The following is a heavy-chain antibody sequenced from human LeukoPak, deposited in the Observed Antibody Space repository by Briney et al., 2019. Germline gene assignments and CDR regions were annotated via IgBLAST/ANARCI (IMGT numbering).Heavy chain of an antibody. CDR3: ATFSAVAGYYFDY. V-gene: IGHV1-69*01. Sequence: XQAPGQGLEWMGGIIPIFGTANYAQKFQGRVTITADESTSTAYMELSSLRSEDTAVYYCATFSAVAGYYFDYWGQGTLVTVSS. D-gene: IGHD6-19*01. J-gene: IGHJ4*02. CDR2: IIPIFGTA.